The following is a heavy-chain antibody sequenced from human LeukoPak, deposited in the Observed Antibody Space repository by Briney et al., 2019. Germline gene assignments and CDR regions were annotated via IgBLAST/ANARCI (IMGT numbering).Heavy chain of an antibody. Sequence: GGSLRLSCAASGFTFKIYSMNWVRQAPGKGLEWVSSISTSSSHMYYADSVKGRFTISRDNAKNSLYLQMNTLRAEDMAVYYCARDDTSAHFFDYWGQGTLVTVSS. CDR1: GFTFKIYS. CDR2: ISTSSSHM. CDR3: ARDDTSAHFFDY. D-gene: IGHD3-10*01. V-gene: IGHV3-21*01. J-gene: IGHJ4*02.